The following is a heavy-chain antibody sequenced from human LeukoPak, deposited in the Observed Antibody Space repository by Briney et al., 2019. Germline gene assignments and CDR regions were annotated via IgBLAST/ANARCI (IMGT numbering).Heavy chain of an antibody. D-gene: IGHD1-14*01. V-gene: IGHV1-18*01. Sequence: GPVKVSCKASGYTFSNYGVNWVRQAPGQGLEWMGWINPYNINTLYSARFQGRVIMTRDTSTSTVYMELRGLRSDDTAVYFCAREDRNAFDIWGQGTMITVSS. CDR2: INPYNINT. J-gene: IGHJ3*02. CDR1: GYTFSNYG. CDR3: AREDRNAFDI.